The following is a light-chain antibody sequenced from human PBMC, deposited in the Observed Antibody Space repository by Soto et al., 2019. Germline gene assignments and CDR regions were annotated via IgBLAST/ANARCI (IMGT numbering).Light chain of an antibody. CDR2: DAS. CDR1: QSIGSW. V-gene: IGKV1-5*01. CDR3: QQYNSYWT. Sequence: DIQMTQSPSTLSASVGDRVTITCRASQSIGSWLAWYQQRPGKAPQLLIYDASTLESGVPSRFSDSGSGAEFTLTISSLQADDFATYYCQQYNSYWTFGQGSKVDI. J-gene: IGKJ1*01.